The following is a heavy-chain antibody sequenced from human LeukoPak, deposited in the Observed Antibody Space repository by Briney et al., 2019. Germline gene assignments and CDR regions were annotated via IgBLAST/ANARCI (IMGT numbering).Heavy chain of an antibody. CDR2: IKPDGSST. Sequence: GGSLRLSCAASGFTFSSYWMHWVRQAPGKGLVWVSRIKPDGSSTSYADSVKGRFTISRDNAKNTLYLQMNSLRAEDTAVYYCARGQPYSSSWYYFDYWGQGTLVTVSS. V-gene: IGHV3-74*01. CDR3: ARGQPYSSSWYYFDY. J-gene: IGHJ4*02. D-gene: IGHD6-13*01. CDR1: GFTFSSYW.